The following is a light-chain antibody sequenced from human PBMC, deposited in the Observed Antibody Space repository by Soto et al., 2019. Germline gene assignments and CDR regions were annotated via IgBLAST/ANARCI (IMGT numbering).Light chain of an antibody. Sequence: QSVLTQPPSASGSPGQSVTISCTGTSSDIGGNNFVSWYQHHPGKAPKLMLYDVIKRPSGVPARFSGSKSGNTASLTVSGLQAEDGADYYCSSYGGSNNFVVFGGGTQLTVL. CDR2: DVI. V-gene: IGLV2-8*01. CDR3: SSYGGSNNFVV. CDR1: SSDIGGNNF. J-gene: IGLJ2*01.